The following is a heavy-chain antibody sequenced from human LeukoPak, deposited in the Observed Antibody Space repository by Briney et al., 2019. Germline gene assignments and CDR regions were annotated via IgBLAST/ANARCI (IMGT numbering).Heavy chain of an antibody. CDR2: ITSISRHI. CDR1: GFTFSHYT. Sequence: GGSLRLSCAACGFTFSHYTIGWVRQAPGKGLERVASITSISRHIYYADSMKGRFTISRDNAKNEVYLQMNSLRGEDTAIYYCARVMMGATVTTFHYYCMDVWGVGTAVTVSS. D-gene: IGHD4-11*01. J-gene: IGHJ6*03. CDR3: ARVMMGATVTTFHYYCMDV. V-gene: IGHV3-21*01.